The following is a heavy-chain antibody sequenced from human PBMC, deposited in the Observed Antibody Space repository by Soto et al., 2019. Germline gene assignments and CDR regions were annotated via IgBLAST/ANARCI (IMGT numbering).Heavy chain of an antibody. D-gene: IGHD5-18*01. CDR1: RFTFSRNI. Sequence: SLRLSCASSRFTFSRNILHWVRQAPGKGLEWLSFISADGDTKYYADSVKGRFTISRDNSKNTLFLQMNSLRREDTSVYYCLGGIGYSYGYHAFDLWGQGTMVTVSS. J-gene: IGHJ3*01. CDR2: ISADGDTK. CDR3: LGGIGYSYGYHAFDL. V-gene: IGHV3-30-3*01.